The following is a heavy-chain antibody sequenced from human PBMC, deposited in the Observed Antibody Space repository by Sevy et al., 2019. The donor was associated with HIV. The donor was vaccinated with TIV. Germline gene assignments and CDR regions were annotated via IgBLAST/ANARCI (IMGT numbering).Heavy chain of an antibody. CDR1: GFSFSSFY. D-gene: IGHD2-15*01. CDR3: ATIPAMSTPNHGMEL. J-gene: IGHJ6*02. Sequence: GGSLRLSCAASGFSFSSFYMTWIRQAPGKGLQWVAYISSSGQTTYYADSVKGRFVVSRDNAKNSLFLLINSLRAEDTGVFFWATIPAMSTPNHGMELWGHGTTVTVSS. CDR2: ISSSGQTT. V-gene: IGHV3-11*01.